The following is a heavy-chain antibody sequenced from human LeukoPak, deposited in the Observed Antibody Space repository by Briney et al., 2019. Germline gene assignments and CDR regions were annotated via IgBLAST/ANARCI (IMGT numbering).Heavy chain of an antibody. V-gene: IGHV3-7*01. CDR1: GFSFTTYW. CDR3: ARDGTFAGIVGATCDY. J-gene: IGHJ4*02. CDR2: IKQDGTEK. D-gene: IGHD1-26*01. Sequence: GGSLRLSCAASGFSFTTYWMSWVRQAPGKGLEWVANIKQDGTEKYYVDSVKGRFTISRDNAKNSLYLQMNSLRAEDTAVYYCARDGTFAGIVGATCDYWGQGTLVTVSS.